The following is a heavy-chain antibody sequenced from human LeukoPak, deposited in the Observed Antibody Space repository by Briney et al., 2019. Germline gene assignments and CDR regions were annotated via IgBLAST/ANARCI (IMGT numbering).Heavy chain of an antibody. CDR1: GFPFDYYA. CDR2: YSWNSGSI. J-gene: IGHJ4*02. D-gene: IGHD1-1*01. CDR3: AKGGNDGDFDN. V-gene: IGHV3-9*03. Sequence: PGGSLRLSCAACGFPFDYYAMLWVRQAPGRGVVWVSGYSWNSGSIGYADSVKGRFTISRDNAKNSLYLQMNSLRAEDMALYYCAKGGNDGDFDNWGQGTPVTASS.